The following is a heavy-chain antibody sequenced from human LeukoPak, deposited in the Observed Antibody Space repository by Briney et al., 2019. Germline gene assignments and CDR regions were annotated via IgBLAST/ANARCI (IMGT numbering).Heavy chain of an antibody. CDR3: ARLSVRGNWFDP. Sequence: PSETLSLTCTVSGGSISSYYWSWIRQPPGKGLEWIGYIYYSGSTNYNPSLKSRVTISVDTSKSQFSLKLSSVTAADTAVYYCARLSVRGNWFDPWGQGTLVTVSS. J-gene: IGHJ5*02. D-gene: IGHD3-10*01. CDR2: IYYSGST. CDR1: GGSISSYY. V-gene: IGHV4-59*01.